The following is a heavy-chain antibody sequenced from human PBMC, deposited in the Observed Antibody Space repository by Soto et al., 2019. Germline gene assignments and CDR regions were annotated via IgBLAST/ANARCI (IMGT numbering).Heavy chain of an antibody. CDR3: ARQSPLWGSGSPTYYYYYMEV. CDR1: GFTFSSYG. V-gene: IGHV3-30*03. D-gene: IGHD3-10*01. J-gene: IGHJ6*03. CDR2: ISYDGSNK. Sequence: GALRLSCAASGFTFSSYGMHWVRQAPGKGLEWVAVISYDGSNKYYADSVKGRFTISRDNSKNTLYLQMNSLRAEDTAVYYCARQSPLWGSGSPTYYYYYMEVRGKGTTVTVSS.